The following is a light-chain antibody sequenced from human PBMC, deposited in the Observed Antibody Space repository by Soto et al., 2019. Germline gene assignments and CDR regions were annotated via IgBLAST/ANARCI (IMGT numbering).Light chain of an antibody. Sequence: DIQMTPSPSTLSASVGDRVTITCRASQTITRGMAWYQQTPGKAPKLLIYDASTLESGVPSRFSGSRSATDFSPTTSSRQPEDVGTYYCQRYCHGPLIFGEGTKVDIK. CDR3: QRYCHGPLI. V-gene: IGKV1-5*01. CDR1: QTITRG. CDR2: DAS. J-gene: IGKJ4*01.